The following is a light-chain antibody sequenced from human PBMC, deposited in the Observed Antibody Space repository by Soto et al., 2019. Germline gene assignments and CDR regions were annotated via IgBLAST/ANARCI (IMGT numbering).Light chain of an antibody. CDR2: AAS. J-gene: IGKJ5*01. Sequence: DIQMTQSPSSLSGSVGDRVTITCRASESISRHLNWYQQKPGKAPKLLIYAASSLQNGVPSRFRGGGSGTDFTLTISNLQPEDFAPYYCQQTYTTLSSTFGQGTRLDIK. CDR1: ESISRH. CDR3: QQTYTTLSST. V-gene: IGKV1-39*01.